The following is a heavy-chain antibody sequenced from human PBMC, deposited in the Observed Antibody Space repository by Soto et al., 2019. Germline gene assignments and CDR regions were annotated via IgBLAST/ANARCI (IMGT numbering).Heavy chain of an antibody. V-gene: IGHV1-69*02. D-gene: IGHD3-10*01. J-gene: IGHJ4*02. CDR3: ASSYGSGYRAFDY. CDR1: GDTFTFYS. Sequence: QVQLVQSGAGVKKPGSSVRVSCKASGDTFTFYSINWVRQAPGLGLEWMGRINPILSMSNYAQRFQGRVTTTADKSTSTAYMELSSLRSEDTAMYYCASSYGSGYRAFDYWGQGALVTVSS. CDR2: INPILSMS.